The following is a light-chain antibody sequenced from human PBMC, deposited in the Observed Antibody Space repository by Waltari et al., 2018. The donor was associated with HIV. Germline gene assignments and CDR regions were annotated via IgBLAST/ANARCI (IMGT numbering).Light chain of an antibody. Sequence: DIQMTQSPSSVSASLGDTVTITCRASQDVYNWLAWYHKRPERARKLLIFATSTLQSGAPSRFSGSVSGTDFTLTINTLQPEDVGIYYCQQTASVPYTFGQGTKV. CDR2: ATS. CDR3: QQTASVPYT. CDR1: QDVYNW. V-gene: IGKV1-12*02. J-gene: IGKJ2*01.